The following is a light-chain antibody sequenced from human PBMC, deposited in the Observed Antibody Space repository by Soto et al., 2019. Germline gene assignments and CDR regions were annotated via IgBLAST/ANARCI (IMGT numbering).Light chain of an antibody. CDR2: LGS. CDR3: MQALQTPVYT. V-gene: IGKV2-28*01. J-gene: IGKJ2*01. Sequence: DLVMTQSPLSLPVTPGEPASISCRSSQSLLHSNGYNYLDWYLQKPGQSPQLPISLGSNRAAGVPARFSRSGLGNDFTLKISRVEAEDVGVYYCMQALQTPVYTFGQGTKLEIK. CDR1: QSLLHSNGYNY.